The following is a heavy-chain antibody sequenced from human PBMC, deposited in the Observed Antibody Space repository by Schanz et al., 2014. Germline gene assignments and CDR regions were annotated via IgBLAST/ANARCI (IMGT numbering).Heavy chain of an antibody. V-gene: IGHV3-48*04. CDR1: GFSFSSYS. J-gene: IGHJ4*02. Sequence: DLVESGGGLIQRGESLRLSCSASGFSFSSYSMNWVRQAPGKGLEWVSYICSSGNTIYYADSVKGRFTISRDNAKNSLYLQMNSLRAEDTAVFYCAKDSTHIDIVLVPTAIDYWGQGTLVTVSS. D-gene: IGHD2-2*01. CDR2: ICSSGNTI. CDR3: AKDSTHIDIVLVPTAIDY.